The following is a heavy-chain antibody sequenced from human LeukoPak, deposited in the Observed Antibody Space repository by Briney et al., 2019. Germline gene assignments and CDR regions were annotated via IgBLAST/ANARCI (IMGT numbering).Heavy chain of an antibody. J-gene: IGHJ4*02. V-gene: IGHV4-59*01. CDR1: GGSISSCY. CDR2: IYYSGST. Sequence: SETLSLTCTVSGGSISSCYWSWIRQPPGEGLEWIGYIYYSGSTNYNPSLKSRVTISVDTSKNQFSLKLSSVTAADTAVYYCARENYGSGSYRVDYWGQGTLVTVSS. D-gene: IGHD3-10*01. CDR3: ARENYGSGSYRVDY.